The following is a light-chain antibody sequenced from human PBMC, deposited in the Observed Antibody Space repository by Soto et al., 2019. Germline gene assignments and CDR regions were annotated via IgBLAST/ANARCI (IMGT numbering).Light chain of an antibody. CDR1: QSISSY. CDR3: QQSYSTPRT. V-gene: IGKV1-39*01. J-gene: IGKJ1*01. CDR2: DAS. Sequence: DIPMTQSPSSLSASVGDRVTITCRASQSISSYLNWYQQKPGKAPNLLIYDASRLQSGVPSRFSGSGSGTDFTLTISSLQPEDFAIYYCQQSYSTPRTFGLGTKVEIK.